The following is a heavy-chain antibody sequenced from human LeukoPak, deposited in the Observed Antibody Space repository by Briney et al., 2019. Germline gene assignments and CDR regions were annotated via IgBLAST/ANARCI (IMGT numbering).Heavy chain of an antibody. CDR3: ARRDFWSGYSYFDY. CDR2: IYYSGST. V-gene: IGHV4-61*05. D-gene: IGHD3-3*01. J-gene: IGHJ4*02. Sequence: PSETLSLTCTVSGASISSSSYYWGWIRQPPGKGLEWIGYIYYSGSTNYNPSLKSRVTISVDTSKNQFSLKLSSVTAADTAVYYCARRDFWSGYSYFDYWGQGTLVTVSS. CDR1: GASISSSSYY.